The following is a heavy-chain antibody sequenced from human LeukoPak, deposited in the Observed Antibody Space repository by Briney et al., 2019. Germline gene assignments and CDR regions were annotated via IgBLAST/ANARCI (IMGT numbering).Heavy chain of an antibody. CDR3: ANLDNWFDP. V-gene: IGHV4-39*07. CDR1: GGSISSSSYY. CDR2: IYYSGST. D-gene: IGHD3-3*01. J-gene: IGHJ5*02. Sequence: SETLSLTCTVSGGSISSSSYYWGWIRQPPGKGLEWIGSIYYSGSTYYNPSLKSRVTISVDTSKNQFSLKLSSVTAADTAVYYCANLDNWFDPWGQGTLVTVSS.